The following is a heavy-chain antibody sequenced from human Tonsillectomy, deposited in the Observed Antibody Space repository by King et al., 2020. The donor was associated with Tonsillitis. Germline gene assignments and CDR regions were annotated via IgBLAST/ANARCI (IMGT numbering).Heavy chain of an antibody. D-gene: IGHD6-13*01. CDR3: AKGGSSTWLFDAFDM. CDR1: GLRFSSFG. V-gene: IGHV3-30*18. J-gene: IGHJ3*02. Sequence: VQLVESGGGVVQPGRSLRLSCAASGLRFSSFGMHWVRQAPGKGLEWLAVISHDGSIKDYADSVKGRFTISRDNSKNGLFLQMNSLRAEDTAVYYCAKGGSSTWLFDAFDMWGQGTMVTVSS. CDR2: ISHDGSIK.